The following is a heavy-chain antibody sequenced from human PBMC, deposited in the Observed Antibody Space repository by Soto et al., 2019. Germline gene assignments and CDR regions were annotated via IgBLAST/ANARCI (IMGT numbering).Heavy chain of an antibody. Sequence: SETLSLTCAVYGGSFSGYYWSWIRQPPGKGLEWIGEINHSGNTNYNPSLKSRVTISVDTSKNQFSLKLSSVTAADTAVYYCARGNLNYCSSTSCYLRIPDAFDIWGQGTMVTVSS. V-gene: IGHV4-34*01. CDR3: ARGNLNYCSSTSCYLRIPDAFDI. CDR1: GGSFSGYY. J-gene: IGHJ3*02. CDR2: INHSGNT. D-gene: IGHD2-2*01.